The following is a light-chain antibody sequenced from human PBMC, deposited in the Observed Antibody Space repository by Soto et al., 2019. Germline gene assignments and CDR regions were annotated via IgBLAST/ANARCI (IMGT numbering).Light chain of an antibody. V-gene: IGLV2-11*01. CDR1: SSDVGGYNY. CDR2: DVS. CDR3: CSYAGSYYV. Sequence: QSVLTQPRSVSGSPGQSVTISCTGTSSDVGGYNYVSWYQQHPGKAPKLMIYDVSKRPSGVPDRFSGCKSGNTASLTISGLPAADEADYYCCSYAGSYYVFGTGTKVTVL. J-gene: IGLJ1*01.